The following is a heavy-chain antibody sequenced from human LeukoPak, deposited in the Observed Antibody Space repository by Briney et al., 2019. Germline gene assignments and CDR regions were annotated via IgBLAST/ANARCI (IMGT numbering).Heavy chain of an antibody. J-gene: IGHJ4*02. D-gene: IGHD1-7*01. CDR2: INPNSGGT. CDR3: VQFELDY. CDR1: GGTFSSYA. Sequence: ASVKVSCKASGGTFSSYAISWVRQAPGQGLEWMGWINPNSGGTNYAQKFQGRVTMTRDTSISTAYMDLSRLGSDDAAVYYCVQFELDYWGQGTLVTVSS. V-gene: IGHV1-2*02.